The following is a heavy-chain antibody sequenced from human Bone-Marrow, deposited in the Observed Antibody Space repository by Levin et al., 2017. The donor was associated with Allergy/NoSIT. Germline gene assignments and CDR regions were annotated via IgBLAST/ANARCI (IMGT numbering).Heavy chain of an antibody. CDR1: GFSFSSTW. Sequence: ETLSLTCAASGFSFSSTWMNWVRQDPGKGLVWVSRISDGGDTRYADSVKGRFTISRDNAKNTVYLQMNSLRVEDTAVYFCARDWYHSFDYWGQGTLVTVSS. J-gene: IGHJ4*02. CDR3: ARDWYHSFDY. V-gene: IGHV3-74*01. CDR2: ISDGGDT. D-gene: IGHD6-13*01.